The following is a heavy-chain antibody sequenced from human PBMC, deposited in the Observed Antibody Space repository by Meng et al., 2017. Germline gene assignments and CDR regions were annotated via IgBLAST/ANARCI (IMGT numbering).Heavy chain of an antibody. CDR2: IDPNNDHT. Sequence: QGPRIQSGPEGKKPGASVKLSCKPSGYTFAAYWIHWLRQAPGQGLEWMGRIDPNNDHTQYAQNFQGRVTMTSDTSISIVYMELNGLRSDDTAVYYCARDEDISAAGKLFGDYWGQGTLVTVSS. J-gene: IGHJ4*02. CDR1: GYTFAAYW. D-gene: IGHD6-13*01. V-gene: IGHV1-2*06. CDR3: ARDEDISAAGKLFGDY.